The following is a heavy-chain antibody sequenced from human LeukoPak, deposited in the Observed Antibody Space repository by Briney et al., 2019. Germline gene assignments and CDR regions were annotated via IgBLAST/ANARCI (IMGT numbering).Heavy chain of an antibody. Sequence: GGSLRLSCAASGFTFSSYAMTWVRQAPGKGLEWVSAVSAGGGSTYYADSVKGRFTSSRDNSKNTLYLQMNGLIVEDTAVYYCAKGGTGYYYGMDVWGQGTTVTVSS. V-gene: IGHV3-23*01. CDR2: VSAGGGST. J-gene: IGHJ6*02. CDR1: GFTFSSYA. CDR3: AKGGTGYYYGMDV. D-gene: IGHD1-14*01.